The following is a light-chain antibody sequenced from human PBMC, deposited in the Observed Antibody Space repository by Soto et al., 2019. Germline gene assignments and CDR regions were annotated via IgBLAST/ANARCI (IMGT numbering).Light chain of an antibody. V-gene: IGLV1-47*01. CDR1: SSNIGSNY. J-gene: IGLJ2*01. Sequence: QPVLTQPPSASGTPGQRVTISCSGSSSNIGSNYGFWYQHLPGTAPKLLIYRNNQRPSGVPDRFSGSKSGTSASLAISGLRSEDETDYYCAAWDDSLSGVVFGGGTKVTVL. CDR2: RNN. CDR3: AAWDDSLSGVV.